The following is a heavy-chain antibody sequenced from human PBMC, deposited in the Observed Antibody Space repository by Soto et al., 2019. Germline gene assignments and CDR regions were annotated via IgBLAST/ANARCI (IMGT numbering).Heavy chain of an antibody. CDR1: GFTFDDYA. CDR3: AKAPDEITDDFDI. CDR2: ISWNSGSI. V-gene: IGHV3-9*01. J-gene: IGHJ3*02. Sequence: GGSLRLSCAASGFTFDDYAMHWVRQAPGKGLEWVSGISWNSGSIGYADSVKGRFTISRDNAKNSLYLQMNSLRAEDTALYYCAKAPDEITDDFDIWGQGTMVTVSS. D-gene: IGHD1-20*01.